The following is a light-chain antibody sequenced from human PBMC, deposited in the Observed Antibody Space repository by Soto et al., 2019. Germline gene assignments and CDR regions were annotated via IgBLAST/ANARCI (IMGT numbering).Light chain of an antibody. CDR3: QQYDYMPYT. V-gene: IGKV1-33*01. CDR2: DAS. CDR1: EDITNY. J-gene: IGKJ2*01. Sequence: IQMTQSPSSLSASVGDRITITCQASEDITNYLHWYQQKPGKAPKLLIYDASNLETGVPSRFSGSGSGTDFSFTISSLQAEDIATYYCQQYDYMPYTFGQGTKLEMK.